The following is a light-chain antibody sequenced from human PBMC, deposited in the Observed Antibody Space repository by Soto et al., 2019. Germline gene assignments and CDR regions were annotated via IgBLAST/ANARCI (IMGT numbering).Light chain of an antibody. J-gene: IGLJ3*02. CDR2: SND. CDR1: SSNIGSNT. CDR3: ATWDDSINVV. Sequence: QSVLTQSPSASGTPGQRVSISCSGSSSNIGSNTVNWYQHVPGTAPKLLIYSNDQRPSAVPGRFSGSKSGSSASLAISGLQSEDEAYYYCATWDDSINVVFGGGTKVTVL. V-gene: IGLV1-44*01.